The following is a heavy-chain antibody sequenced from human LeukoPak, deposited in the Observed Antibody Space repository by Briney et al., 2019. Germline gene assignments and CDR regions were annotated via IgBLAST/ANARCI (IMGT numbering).Heavy chain of an antibody. CDR3: ARSPTKRVPEDY. CDR2: IFHSGST. D-gene: IGHD2-2*01. Sequence: QPSETLSLTCTVSSGSIFNNNWWSWARQPPGQGLEWIGRIFHSGSTSYSPSLKSRVTISMDKSKNQISLRLTSVTAADTAVYYCARSPTKRVPEDYWGQGTLVTVSS. CDR1: SGSIFNNNW. V-gene: IGHV4-4*02. J-gene: IGHJ4*02.